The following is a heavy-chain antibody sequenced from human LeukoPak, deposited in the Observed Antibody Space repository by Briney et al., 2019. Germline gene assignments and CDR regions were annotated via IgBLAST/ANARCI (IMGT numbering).Heavy chain of an antibody. CDR3: ARVRANDYGDHGLAPPDRDNWFDP. V-gene: IGHV1-18*01. CDR1: GYTFTSYG. J-gene: IGHJ5*02. Sequence: ASVKVSCKASGYTFTSYGISWVRQAPGQGLEWMGWISAYNGNTNYAQKLQGRVTMTTDTSTSTAYMELRSLRSDDTAVYYCARVRANDYGDHGLAPPDRDNWFDPWGQGTLVTVSS. D-gene: IGHD4-17*01. CDR2: ISAYNGNT.